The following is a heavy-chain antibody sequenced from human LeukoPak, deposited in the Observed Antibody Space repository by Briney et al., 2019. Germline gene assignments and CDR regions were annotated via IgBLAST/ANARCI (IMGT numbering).Heavy chain of an antibody. CDR3: ARLSSGWYSYFDY. V-gene: IGHV4-59*01. CDR1: GGSMSSYY. D-gene: IGHD6-13*01. Sequence: SETLSLTCSVSGGSMSSYYWSWIRQAPGRGLEWIGYVHYTATTNDNPSLQSRVTMSVDRSKNQFSLRLTSVTAADAAVYYCARLSSGWYSYFDYWGQGTLVTVSS. CDR2: VHYTATT. J-gene: IGHJ4*02.